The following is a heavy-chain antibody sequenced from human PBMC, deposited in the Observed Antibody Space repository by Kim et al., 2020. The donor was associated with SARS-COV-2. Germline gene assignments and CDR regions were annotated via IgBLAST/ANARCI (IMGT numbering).Heavy chain of an antibody. CDR3: ARARTRPNY. J-gene: IGHJ4*02. CDR2: SYT. D-gene: IGHD1-7*01. V-gene: IGHV3-11*06. Sequence: SYTNDASSVKGRFTISRDNAKNSLYLQMNSRRAEDTAVYYCARARTRPNYWGQGTLVTVSS.